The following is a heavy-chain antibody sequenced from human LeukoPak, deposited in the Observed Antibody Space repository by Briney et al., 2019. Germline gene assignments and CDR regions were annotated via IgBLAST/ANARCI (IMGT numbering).Heavy chain of an antibody. Sequence: GGSLRLSCAASGFTVSYSYMSWVRQAPGKGLEWVAVISYDGSNKYYADSVKGRFTISRDNSKNTLYLQMNSLRAEDTAVYYCARGAYCGGDCYFRDNNFDYWGQGTLVTVSS. J-gene: IGHJ4*02. D-gene: IGHD2-21*02. CDR1: GFTVSYSY. CDR3: ARGAYCGGDCYFRDNNFDY. CDR2: ISYDGSNK. V-gene: IGHV3-30-3*01.